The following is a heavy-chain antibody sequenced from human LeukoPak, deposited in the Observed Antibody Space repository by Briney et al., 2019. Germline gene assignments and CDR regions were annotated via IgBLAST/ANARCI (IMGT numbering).Heavy chain of an antibody. CDR3: ARAFITAEDY. CDR2: ISYDGSNE. Sequence: GGSLRLSCAASGFTFSSYGMHWVRQAPGKGLEWVAVISYDGSNEYYADSVKGRFTISRDNSKNTLYLQMNSLRAEDTAVYYCARAFITAEDYWGQGTLVTVSS. J-gene: IGHJ4*02. V-gene: IGHV3-30*03. D-gene: IGHD3-22*01. CDR1: GFTFSSYG.